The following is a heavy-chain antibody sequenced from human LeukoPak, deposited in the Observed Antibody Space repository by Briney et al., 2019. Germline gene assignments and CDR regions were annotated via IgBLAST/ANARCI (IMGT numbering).Heavy chain of an antibody. CDR2: IYHSGST. CDR1: GYSISSGYY. J-gene: IGHJ4*02. Sequence: SETLSLTCTVSGYSISSGYYWGWIRQPPGKGLEWIGSIYHSGSTYYNPSLKSRVTISVDTSKNQFSLQLNSVTPEDTAVYYCAREARVQHSSGLLYWGQGTLVTVSS. CDR3: AREARVQHSSGLLY. V-gene: IGHV4-38-2*02. D-gene: IGHD6-19*01.